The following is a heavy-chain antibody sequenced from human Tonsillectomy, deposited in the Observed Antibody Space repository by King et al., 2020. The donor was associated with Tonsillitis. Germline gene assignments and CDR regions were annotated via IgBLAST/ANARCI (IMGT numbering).Heavy chain of an antibody. J-gene: IGHJ6*02. V-gene: IGHV3-30-3*01. Sequence: VQLVESRGGVVQPGRSLRLSCAASGFTFSSYAMHWVRQAPGKGLEWVALISYDGSNKYYADSVKGRFTISRDNSKNTLFLQMNSLRDEETAVYYCVRGGETGYYKRRDYYYYYGMDVWGQGTTVTVSS. CDR2: ISYDGSNK. CDR1: GFTFSSYA. D-gene: IGHD3-9*01. CDR3: VRGGETGYYKRRDYYYYYGMDV.